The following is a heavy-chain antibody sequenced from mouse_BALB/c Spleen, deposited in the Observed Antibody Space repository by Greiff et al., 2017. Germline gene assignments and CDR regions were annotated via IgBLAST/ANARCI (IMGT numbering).Heavy chain of an antibody. V-gene: IGHV1S41*01. CDR2: IAPGSGST. J-gene: IGHJ4*01. CDR1: GYTFTSYW. CDR3: ARYYGSSYRGLDY. Sequence: DLVKPGASVKLSCKASGYTFTSYWINWIKQRPGQGLEWIGRIAPGSGSTYYNEMFKGKATLTVDTSSSTAYIQISSLSSEDSAVYFCARYYGSSYRGLDYWGQGTSVTVSS. D-gene: IGHD1-1*01.